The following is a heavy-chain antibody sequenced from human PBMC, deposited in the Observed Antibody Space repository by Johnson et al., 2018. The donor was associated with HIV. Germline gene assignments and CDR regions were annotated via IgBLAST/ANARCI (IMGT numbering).Heavy chain of an antibody. Sequence: QVQLVESGGGLVKPGGSLRLSCAASGFTFSSYAMHWVRQAPGKGLEWVAVISYDGSNKYYADSVKGRFTISRDNSRNTLYLQMNSLRVEDTALYFCATVWRNEGRHSFDVWGLGTMVTVSS. J-gene: IGHJ3*01. D-gene: IGHD1-1*01. V-gene: IGHV3-30-3*01. CDR1: GFTFSSYA. CDR2: ISYDGSNK. CDR3: ATVWRNEGRHSFDV.